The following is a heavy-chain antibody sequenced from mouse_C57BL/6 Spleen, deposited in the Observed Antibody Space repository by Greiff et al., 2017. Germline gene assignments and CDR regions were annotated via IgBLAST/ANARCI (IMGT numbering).Heavy chain of an antibody. V-gene: IGHV1-62-2*01. Sequence: QVHVKQSGAELVKPGASVKLSCKASGYTFTEYTIHWVKQRSGQGLEWIGWFYPGSGSIKYNEKFKDKATLTADKSSSTVYMELSRLTSEDSAVYFCARHEEGYYGSSYYWYFDVWGTGTTVTVSS. CDR1: GYTFTEYT. CDR2: FYPGSGSI. CDR3: ARHEEGYYGSSYYWYFDV. J-gene: IGHJ1*03. D-gene: IGHD1-1*01.